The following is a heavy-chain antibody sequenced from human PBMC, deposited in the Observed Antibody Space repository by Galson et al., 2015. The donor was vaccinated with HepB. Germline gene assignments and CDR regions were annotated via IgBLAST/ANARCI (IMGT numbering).Heavy chain of an antibody. CDR3: ARKLAVAGTSWFDP. CDR1: GFTFSSYA. V-gene: IGHV3-30*04. Sequence: SLRLSCAASGFTFSSYAMHWVRQAPGKGLEWVAVISYDGSNKYYADSVKGRFTISRDNSKNTLYLQMNSLRAEDTAVYYCARKLAVAGTSWFDPWGQGTLVTVSS. D-gene: IGHD6-19*01. CDR2: ISYDGSNK. J-gene: IGHJ5*02.